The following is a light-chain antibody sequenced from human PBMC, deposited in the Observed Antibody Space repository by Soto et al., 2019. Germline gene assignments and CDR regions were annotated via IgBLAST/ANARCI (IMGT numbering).Light chain of an antibody. CDR3: SSYTGSSSFYV. CDR1: SSDVGTYNY. V-gene: IGLV2-14*01. J-gene: IGLJ1*01. CDR2: EVS. Sequence: QSVLTQPASVSGSPGQSITISCTGTSSDVGTYNYVPWYQQHPGKAPKLMIYEVSNRPSGVSNRFSGSKSGNTASLTISGLQAEDEADYYCSSYTGSSSFYVFGTGTKVTVL.